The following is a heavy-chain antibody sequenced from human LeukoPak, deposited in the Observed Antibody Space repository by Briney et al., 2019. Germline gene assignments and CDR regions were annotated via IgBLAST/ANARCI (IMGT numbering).Heavy chain of an antibody. CDR3: ARVSYYGSGSYYSLTGFDP. V-gene: IGHV3-7*01. Sequence: GGSLRLSCAASGFTFSSYWMSWARQAPGKGLEWVANIKQDGSEKYYVDSVKGRFTISRDNAKNSLYLQMNSLRAGDTAVYYCARVSYYGSGSYYSLTGFDPWGQGTLVTVSS. D-gene: IGHD3-10*01. J-gene: IGHJ5*02. CDR1: GFTFSSYW. CDR2: IKQDGSEK.